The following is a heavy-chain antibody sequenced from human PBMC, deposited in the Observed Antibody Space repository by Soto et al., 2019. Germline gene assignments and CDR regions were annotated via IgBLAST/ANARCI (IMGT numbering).Heavy chain of an antibody. V-gene: IGHV4-30-4*01. D-gene: IGHD3-22*01. CDR3: ARESHYFDSSGYYDRRNWFDP. Sequence: SETLSLTCPFSGGSIRSGYYYWSWIRQPPGKGLEWIGHIYYSGSTSYNPSLKSRVTISVDTSKNQFSLKLSSVTAADTAVFYCARESHYFDSSGYYDRRNWFDPWGQGTLVTVS. J-gene: IGHJ5*02. CDR2: IYYSGST. CDR1: GGSIRSGYYY.